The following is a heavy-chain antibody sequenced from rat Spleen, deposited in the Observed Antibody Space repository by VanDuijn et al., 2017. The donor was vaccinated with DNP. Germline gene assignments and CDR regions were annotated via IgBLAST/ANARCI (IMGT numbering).Heavy chain of an antibody. Sequence: EVKLVESGGGLVQPGRSLKLSCAASGFNFNDHWMGWVRQAPGKGLEWVATIIYDGSRTYYRDSVKGRFTISRDNAKSTLYLQMDSLRSEDTATYYCATHGSYDWYFDFWGPGTMVTVSS. CDR2: IIYDGSRT. D-gene: IGHD1-12*02. CDR3: ATHGSYDWYFDF. J-gene: IGHJ1*01. V-gene: IGHV5S10*01. CDR1: GFNFNDHW.